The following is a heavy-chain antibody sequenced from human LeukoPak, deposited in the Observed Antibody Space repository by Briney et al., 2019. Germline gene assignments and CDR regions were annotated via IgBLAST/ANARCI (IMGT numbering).Heavy chain of an antibody. D-gene: IGHD1-26*01. Sequence: GGSLRLSCAASGFTFSNYGMHWVRQAPGKALEWVADVSYDGSNKHYADSVKGRFTISRDNAKNTLHLQMNSLRAEDTAVYYCAKENVLYSGSYGSPDYWGQGTLVTVSS. CDR1: GFTFSNYG. CDR3: AKENVLYSGSYGSPDY. CDR2: VSYDGSNK. V-gene: IGHV3-30*18. J-gene: IGHJ4*02.